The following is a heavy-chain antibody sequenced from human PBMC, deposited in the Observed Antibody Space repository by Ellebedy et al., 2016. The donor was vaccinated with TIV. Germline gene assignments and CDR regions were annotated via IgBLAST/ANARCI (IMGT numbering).Heavy chain of an antibody. V-gene: IGHV5-10-1*01. D-gene: IGHD2-21*02. CDR1: GYRFSSFW. J-gene: IGHJ4*02. Sequence: PGGSLRLSCKGSGYRFSSFWISWVRQKPGTGLEGMGKVDPIGFHSDYSPSFQGHVAISDDTSISTAYLQWNNLKSSDSAIYYCAGHGSVVTTIYWGQGTLVTVSS. CDR2: VDPIGFHS. CDR3: AGHGSVVTTIY.